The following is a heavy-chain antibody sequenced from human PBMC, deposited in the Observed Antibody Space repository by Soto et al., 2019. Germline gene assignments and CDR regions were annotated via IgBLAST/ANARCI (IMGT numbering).Heavy chain of an antibody. V-gene: IGHV1-18*01. Sequence: ASVKVSCKASGYTFTSYGISWVRQAPGQGLERMGWISAYNGNTNYAQKLQGRVTMTTDTSTSTAYMELSSLRSEDTAVYYCAIMISIVDIVVVPAAGPDDAFDIWGQGTMVTVSS. D-gene: IGHD2-2*01. CDR1: GYTFTSYG. J-gene: IGHJ3*02. CDR2: ISAYNGNT. CDR3: AIMISIVDIVVVPAAGPDDAFDI.